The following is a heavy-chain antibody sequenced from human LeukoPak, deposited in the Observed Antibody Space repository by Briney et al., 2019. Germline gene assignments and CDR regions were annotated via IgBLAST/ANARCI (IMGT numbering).Heavy chain of an antibody. CDR1: GYTFSDFY. CDR2: INPSGSST. D-gene: IGHD1-26*01. J-gene: IGHJ3*02. CDR3: VRGIAGDPVAFDI. Sequence: DASVKVSCKSSGYTFSDFYMHWVRHAPGQGLEWMGQINPSGSSTTYAQKFQGRVTVTRDTSTSTVYVELSSLRSEDTALYYCVRGIAGDPVAFDIWGHGTMVTVSS. V-gene: IGHV1-46*01.